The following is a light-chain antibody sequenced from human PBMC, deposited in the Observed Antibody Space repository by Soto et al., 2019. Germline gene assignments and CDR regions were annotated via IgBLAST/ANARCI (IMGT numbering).Light chain of an antibody. CDR1: QSLLHSNGYNY. CDR2: LAS. CDR3: MQATHWPIT. J-gene: IGKJ5*01. V-gene: IGKV2-28*01. Sequence: DSVMTQSPLPLPVTPGEPASISCRSNQSLLHSNGYNYLDWYLQKPGQSPHLLIYLASNRASGVPDRFSGSGLGTDFTLKISRVEAEDVGVYYCMQATHWPITFGQGTRLEIK.